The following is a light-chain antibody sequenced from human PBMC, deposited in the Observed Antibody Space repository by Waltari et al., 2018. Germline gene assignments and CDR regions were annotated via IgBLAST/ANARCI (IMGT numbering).Light chain of an antibody. CDR1: QSVLYSSDNNNY. CDR2: WAS. CDR3: QQYYDTPLA. J-gene: IGKJ4*01. Sequence: DIVLTQSPDSLSVSLGERATINCKSSQSVLYSSDNNNYLAWYQQKPGQPPKLLIYWASTRESGVPDRFSGSGSGADFTLTISSLQAEDAAVYYCQQYYDTPLAFGGGTKVEIK. V-gene: IGKV4-1*01.